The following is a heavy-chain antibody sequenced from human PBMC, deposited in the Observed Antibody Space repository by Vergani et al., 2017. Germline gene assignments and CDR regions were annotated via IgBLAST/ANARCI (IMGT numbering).Heavy chain of an antibody. D-gene: IGHD5-18*01. CDR2: IYYSGST. CDR3: ARNVDTAMVTQGFDY. V-gene: IGHV4-39*01. Sequence: QLQLQESGPGLVKPSETLSLTCTVSGGSISSSSYYWGWIRQPPGKGLEWIGSIYYSGSTYYNPSLKSRVTISVDTSKNQFSLKLSSVTAADTAVYYCARNVDTAMVTQGFDYWGQGTLVTVSS. J-gene: IGHJ4*02. CDR1: GGSISSSSYY.